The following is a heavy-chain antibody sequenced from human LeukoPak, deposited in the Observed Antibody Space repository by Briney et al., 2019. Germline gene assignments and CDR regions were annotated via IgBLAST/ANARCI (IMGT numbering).Heavy chain of an antibody. CDR2: IYTSGST. J-gene: IGHJ6*02. CDR3: ARQLGYCSSTSCYYYGMDV. CDR1: GGSISSYY. V-gene: IGHV4-4*07. Sequence: SETLSLTCTVSGGSISSYYWSWLRQPAGKGLEWIGRIYTSGSTNYNPSLKSRVTMSVDTSKNQFSLKLSSVTAADTAVYYCARQLGYCSSTSCYYYGMDVWGQGTTVTVSS. D-gene: IGHD2-2*01.